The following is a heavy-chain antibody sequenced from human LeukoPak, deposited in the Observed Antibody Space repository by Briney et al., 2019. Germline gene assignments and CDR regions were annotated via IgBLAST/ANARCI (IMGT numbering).Heavy chain of an antibody. D-gene: IGHD6-19*01. V-gene: IGHV3-49*04. J-gene: IGHJ4*02. CDR3: TRDILSGWYYFDF. CDR2: IRSKRYDGAT. CDR1: GSTFGDYA. Sequence: GGSLRLSCTASGSTFGDYAMSWVRQAPGKGLEWVGFIRSKRYDGATEYAASVKGRFTISRDDSKSVAYLHMNSLKTEDTAIYYCTRDILSGWYYFDFWGQGTLVTVSS.